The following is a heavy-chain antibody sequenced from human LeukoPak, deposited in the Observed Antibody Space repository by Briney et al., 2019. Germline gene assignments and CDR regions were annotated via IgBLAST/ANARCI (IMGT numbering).Heavy chain of an antibody. J-gene: IGHJ6*03. CDR3: ARDSLDCSSTSCYGYYYYYYMDV. CDR1: GGTFSSYA. V-gene: IGHV1-46*01. D-gene: IGHD2-2*01. Sequence: ASVKVSCQASGGTFSSYAISWVRQAPGQGLEWMGIINPSGGSTSYAQKFQGRVTMTRDMSTSTVYMELSSLRSEDTAVYYCARDSLDCSSTSCYGYYYYYYMDVWGKGTTVTVSS. CDR2: INPSGGST.